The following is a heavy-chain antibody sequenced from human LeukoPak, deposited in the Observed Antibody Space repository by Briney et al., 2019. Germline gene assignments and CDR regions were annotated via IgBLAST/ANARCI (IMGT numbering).Heavy chain of an antibody. V-gene: IGHV3-23*01. Sequence: GGSLRLSCAASGFTFNACAMSWVRQAPGKGLEWVSAISGSGGSTYYADSVKGRFTISRDNSKNTLYLQMNSLRAEDTAVYYCAKGDFWSGLWGQGTLVTVSS. CDR1: GFTFNACA. CDR2: ISGSGGST. J-gene: IGHJ4*02. D-gene: IGHD3-3*01. CDR3: AKGDFWSGL.